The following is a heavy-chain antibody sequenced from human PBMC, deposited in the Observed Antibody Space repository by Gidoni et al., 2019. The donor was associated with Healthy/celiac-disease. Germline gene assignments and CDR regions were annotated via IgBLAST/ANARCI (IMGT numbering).Heavy chain of an antibody. CDR3: TWGFDDSSGYHHIFDY. J-gene: IGHJ4*02. V-gene: IGHV3-73*02. Sequence: EVQLVESGGGLVQPGGSLTLSCPASGFTFRGPAMHWVRQASGKGLEWVGRIRSKANSYATAYAASVKGRFTISRDDSKNTAYLQMNSLKTEDTAVYYCTWGFDDSSGYHHIFDYWGQGTLVTVSS. CDR1: GFTFRGPA. D-gene: IGHD3-22*01. CDR2: IRSKANSYAT.